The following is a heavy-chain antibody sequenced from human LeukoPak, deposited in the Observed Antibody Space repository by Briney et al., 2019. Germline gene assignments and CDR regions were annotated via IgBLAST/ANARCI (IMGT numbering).Heavy chain of an antibody. CDR3: ARGEGATTHFDY. Sequence: ASVKVSCKASGYTFTGYYMHWVRQAPGQGLEWMGIINPSGGSTSYAQKFQSRVTMTRDTSTSTVYMELSSLRSEDTAVYYCARGEGATTHFDYWGQGTLVTVSS. CDR1: GYTFTGYY. CDR2: INPSGGST. J-gene: IGHJ4*02. D-gene: IGHD1-26*01. V-gene: IGHV1-46*01.